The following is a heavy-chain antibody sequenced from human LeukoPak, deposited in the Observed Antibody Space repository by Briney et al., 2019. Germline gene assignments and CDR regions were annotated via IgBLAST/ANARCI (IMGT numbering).Heavy chain of an antibody. V-gene: IGHV4-39*01. CDR2: IYYSGST. Sequence: SETLSLTCNVSGGPINSNIYYWAWVRQPPGKGLEWIGSIYYSGSTYYNPSPKSRVTISVDTSKNQFSLKLSSVTAADTAVYYCARHHSGSYFFDYWGQGTLVTVSS. D-gene: IGHD1-26*01. CDR1: GGPINSNIYY. CDR3: ARHHSGSYFFDY. J-gene: IGHJ4*02.